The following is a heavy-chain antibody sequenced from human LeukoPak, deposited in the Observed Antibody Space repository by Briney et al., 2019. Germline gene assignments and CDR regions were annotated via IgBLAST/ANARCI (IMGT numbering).Heavy chain of an antibody. Sequence: GGSLRLSCAASGFTFSSSWMHWVRQAPGRGLEWVANVNEDGSVKNYVGSVQGRFTISIANAKKTLYLQMTSLRVDDTAMYFCASDKGYTRFAPGGQGTLVTASS. V-gene: IGHV3-7*04. CDR1: GFTFSSSW. CDR3: ASDKGYTRFAP. CDR2: VNEDGSVK. D-gene: IGHD1-1*01. J-gene: IGHJ5*02.